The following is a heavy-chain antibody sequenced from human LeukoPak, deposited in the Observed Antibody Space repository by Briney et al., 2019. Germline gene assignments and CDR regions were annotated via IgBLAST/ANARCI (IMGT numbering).Heavy chain of an antibody. CDR1: GFTFSGYS. V-gene: IGHV3-21*01. D-gene: IGHD2-2*01. J-gene: IGHJ4*02. Sequence: PGGSLRLSCAASGFTFSGYSMNWVRQAPGKGLEWVSSISSTSSYIYYADSVKGRFTISRDNAKNSLYLQMNSLRAEDTAVYYCARADGYCSSTSCYGEEDYWGQGTLVTVSS. CDR2: ISSTSSYI. CDR3: ARADGYCSSTSCYGEEDY.